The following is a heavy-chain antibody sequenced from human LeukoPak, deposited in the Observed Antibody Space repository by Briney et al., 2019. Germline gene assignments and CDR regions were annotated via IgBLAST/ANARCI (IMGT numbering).Heavy chain of an antibody. J-gene: IGHJ5*02. Sequence: SETLSLTCTVSGGSISSYYWSWIRQPPGKGLEWIGCIYYNGSTNYNPSLKSRVTISVDTSKNQFSLKLNSVTAADTAVYYCARGYGPFDPWGQGTLVTVSS. CDR2: IYYNGST. V-gene: IGHV4-59*12. CDR3: ARGYGPFDP. CDR1: GGSISSYY. D-gene: IGHD5-12*01.